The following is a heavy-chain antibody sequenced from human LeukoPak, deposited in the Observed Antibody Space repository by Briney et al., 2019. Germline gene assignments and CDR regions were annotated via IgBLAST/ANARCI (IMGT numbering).Heavy chain of an antibody. J-gene: IGHJ3*02. CDR1: GFTFRSYE. CDR2: IGAAGDT. D-gene: IGHD3-16*01. Sequence: PGGSLRLSCAASGFTFRSYEMHWVRQAPGKGLEWVSAIGAAGDTYYPDSVKGRFAISRADAKNSLYLQMNSLRAGDTAVYYCVRDLTGENAFDIWGQGTMVTVPS. V-gene: IGHV3-13*01. CDR3: VRDLTGENAFDI.